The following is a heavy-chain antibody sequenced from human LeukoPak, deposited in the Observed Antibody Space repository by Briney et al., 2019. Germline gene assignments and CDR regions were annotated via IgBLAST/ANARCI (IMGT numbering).Heavy chain of an antibody. Sequence: ASVKVSCKASGYSFTSCGINWVRQAPGQGLEWMGWMNPNSGNGGYAQKFQGRVTMTRNTSISTAYMELSSLRSEDTAVYYCARWVGATCYYYDMDVWGQGTTVNVSP. CDR2: MNPNSGNG. V-gene: IGHV1-8*01. CDR3: ARWVGATCYYYDMDV. D-gene: IGHD1-26*01. J-gene: IGHJ6*01. CDR1: GYSFTSCG.